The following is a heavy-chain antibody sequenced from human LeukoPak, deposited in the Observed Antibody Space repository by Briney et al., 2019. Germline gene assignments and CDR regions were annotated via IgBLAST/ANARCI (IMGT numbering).Heavy chain of an antibody. Sequence: GGSLRLSCAASGFTFSSYEMNWVRHAPGKGLDWVSYIISGGSTTYFADSVKGRFTISRDNAKNSLYLQMNSLRAEDTAVYYCASRSTYTYGRTGCFDYWGQGTLVTVSS. J-gene: IGHJ4*02. CDR3: ASRSTYTYGRTGCFDY. CDR1: GFTFSSYE. V-gene: IGHV3-48*03. CDR2: IISGGSTT. D-gene: IGHD5-18*01.